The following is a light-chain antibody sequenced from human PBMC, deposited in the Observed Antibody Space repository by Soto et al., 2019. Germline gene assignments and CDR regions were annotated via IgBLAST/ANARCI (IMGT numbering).Light chain of an antibody. J-gene: IGLJ1*01. CDR2: DVS. CDR1: SSDIGGYNY. V-gene: IGLV2-14*01. CDR3: SSYTSVSTFYV. Sequence: QSVLTQPASVSGSPVQSITISCTGTSSDIGGYNYVSWFQQHPGKAPKLMISDVSNRPSGVSNRFSGSESGNTASLTISGLQAEDEADYYCSSYTSVSTFYVFGTGTKVTVL.